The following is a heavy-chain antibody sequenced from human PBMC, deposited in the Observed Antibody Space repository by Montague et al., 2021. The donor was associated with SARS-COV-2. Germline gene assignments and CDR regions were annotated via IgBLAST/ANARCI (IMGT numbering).Heavy chain of an antibody. CDR3: ARLGLLPYYFDV. CDR2: IYYNGNT. J-gene: IGHJ2*01. CDR1: HFSITSYY. Sequence: SETLSPTCTVSHFSITSYYWSWIRQPPGKGLEWIGNIYYNGNTNYNSSLKSRVTMSADTSKNQFSLRVTSVTAADTAMYYCARLGLLPYYFDVWGRGALVTVSS. V-gene: IGHV4-59*08. D-gene: IGHD3/OR15-3a*01.